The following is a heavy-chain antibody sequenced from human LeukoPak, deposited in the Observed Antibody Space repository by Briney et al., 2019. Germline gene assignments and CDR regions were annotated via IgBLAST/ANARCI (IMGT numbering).Heavy chain of an antibody. Sequence: PSETLSLTCTVSGASTDRRVSTNSYYWSWIRQFPGKGLEWIGNIYNIGSVTYKPSLRSRVTMSIDMSKKRLSLRLTSVTAADTAVYFCATNSSGSALDYWGQGILVTVSS. CDR3: ATNSSGSALDY. J-gene: IGHJ4*02. V-gene: IGHV4-61*05. CDR2: IYNIGSV. CDR1: GASTDRRVSTNSYY. D-gene: IGHD3-22*01.